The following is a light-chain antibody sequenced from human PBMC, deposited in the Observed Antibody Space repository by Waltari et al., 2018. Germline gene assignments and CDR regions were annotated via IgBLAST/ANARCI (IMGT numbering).Light chain of an antibody. V-gene: IGKV1-39*01. CDR3: HHTYSIPHT. CDR2: AAS. CDR1: QSMTNS. Sequence: IQLTQSPSSLSASVGDRVTITCRASQSMTNSVSGYQKKPGKAPNRLIDAASSIQSGFPTRFSGSRSGTEFTLPISSLQPEDFATYFSHHTYSIPHTFGQGTKLGIK. J-gene: IGKJ2*01.